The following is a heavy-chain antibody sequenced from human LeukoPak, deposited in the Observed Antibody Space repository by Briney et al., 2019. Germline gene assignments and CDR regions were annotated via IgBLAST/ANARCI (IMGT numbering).Heavy chain of an antibody. V-gene: IGHV1-18*01. CDR3: ARIKGPRIAIGHFDY. CDR2: ISAYNGNT. Sequence: GASVEVSCKASGYTFTSYGISWVRQAPGQGLEWMGWISAYNGNTNYAQKLQGRVTMTTDTSTSTAYMELRSLRSDDTAVYYCARIKGPRIAIGHFDYWGQGTLVTVSS. CDR1: GYTFTSYG. J-gene: IGHJ4*02. D-gene: IGHD6-13*01.